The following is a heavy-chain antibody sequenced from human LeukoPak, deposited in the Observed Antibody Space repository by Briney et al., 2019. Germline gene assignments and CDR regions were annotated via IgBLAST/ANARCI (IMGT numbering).Heavy chain of an antibody. CDR3: GKSPRVETATY. D-gene: IGHD5-18*01. CDR1: GFTFSGHS. Sequence: GGFLRLSCSASGFTFSGHSILWARQAPGKGLEYVSGIVSDGGSTYYADSVKGRLTISRDNSKSTVYLQMSSLRPEDTAVYYCGKSPRVETATYWGQGTLVTVSS. V-gene: IGHV3-64D*09. J-gene: IGHJ4*02. CDR2: IVSDGGST.